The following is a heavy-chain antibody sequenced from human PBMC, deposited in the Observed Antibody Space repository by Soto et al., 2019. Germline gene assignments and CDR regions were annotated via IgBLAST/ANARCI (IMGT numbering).Heavy chain of an antibody. CDR2: ISGSGGNT. Sequence: EVQLLESGGGLVQPGGSLRLSCAASGFVFSSYAMSWVRQAPGKRLEWVSTISGSGGNTYYADSVKGRFTISRDNSKNTLYLQMNSLRAEDTALYYCAKDPRVHYYGSGSSSYWGQGTLVTVSS. J-gene: IGHJ4*02. CDR1: GFVFSSYA. D-gene: IGHD3-10*01. V-gene: IGHV3-23*01. CDR3: AKDPRVHYYGSGSSSY.